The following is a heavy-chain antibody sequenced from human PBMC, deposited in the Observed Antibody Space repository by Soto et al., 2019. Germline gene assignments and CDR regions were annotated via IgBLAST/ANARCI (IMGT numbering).Heavy chain of an antibody. CDR2: IYKSATT. V-gene: IGHV4-30-4*01. J-gene: IGHJ5*01. CDR1: GDSISNLDYF. Sequence: SETLSLTCSVSGDSISNLDYFWAWIRQPPGQALEYIGYIYKSATTYYNPSFESRVAISVDTSKSQFSLNVASVTAADTAVYFCARGRYCLTGRCFPNWFDSWGQGALVTVSS. CDR3: ARGRYCLTGRCFPNWFDS. D-gene: IGHD7-27*01.